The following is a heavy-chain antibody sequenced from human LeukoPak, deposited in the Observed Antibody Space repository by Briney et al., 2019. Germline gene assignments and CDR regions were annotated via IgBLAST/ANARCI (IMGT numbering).Heavy chain of an antibody. J-gene: IGHJ3*02. CDR3: ARERYTGLRELSAIDI. CDR1: VLHLSYYL. Sequence: GGSLRLSCGIYVLHLSYYLVRWVRQAPGKGVEWVANIQQDGSEKYYVDSVKGRFTISRDNAKNSLSVQMNSWRPGDMVVYYCARERYTGLRELSAIDIWGQGTMVTVSS. CDR2: IQQDGSEK. V-gene: IGHV3-7*01. D-gene: IGHD5-12*01.